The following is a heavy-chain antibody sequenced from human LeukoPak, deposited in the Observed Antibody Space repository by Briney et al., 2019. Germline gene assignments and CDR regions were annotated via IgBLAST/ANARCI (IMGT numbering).Heavy chain of an antibody. V-gene: IGHV3-21*01. J-gene: IGHJ3*02. Sequence: GGSLRLSCAASGFTFSDYIMNWVRQAPGKGLEWVSSISSDSSYIYYADSVKGRFTISRDNAKNSLYLQMNSLGAEDTAVYYCARGAPGVTMAFDIWGQGTMVTVSS. CDR3: ARGAPGVTMAFDI. CDR1: GFTFSDYI. CDR2: ISSDSSYI. D-gene: IGHD2-21*02.